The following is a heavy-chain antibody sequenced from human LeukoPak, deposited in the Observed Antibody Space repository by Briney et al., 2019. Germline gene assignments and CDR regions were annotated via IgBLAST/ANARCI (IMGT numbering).Heavy chain of an antibody. CDR3: ARGEIGYSSGWYFFDY. Sequence: GGSLRLSCAASGFTFSSYSMNWVRQAPGKGLEWVAVISNDGSNKYYADSVKGRFTISRDNSKNTLYLQMNSLRAEDTAVYYCARGEIGYSSGWYFFDYWGQGTLVTVSS. CDR2: ISNDGSNK. V-gene: IGHV3-30*03. J-gene: IGHJ4*02. CDR1: GFTFSSYS. D-gene: IGHD6-19*01.